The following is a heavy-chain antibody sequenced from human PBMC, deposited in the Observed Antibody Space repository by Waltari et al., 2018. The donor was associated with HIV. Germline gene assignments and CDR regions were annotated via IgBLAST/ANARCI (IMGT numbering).Heavy chain of an antibody. D-gene: IGHD7-27*01. CDR2: MYDSGST. Sequence: QVQLQESGPGLVKPSETLSLTGTVSGYSISSGYYWGWVRQPPGKGLDLIGSMYDSGSTYYNPSLKSRVTMSVDTSKNQFYLKLSSVTAADTAVYYCARRSGEYWYSDLWGRGTLVTVSS. J-gene: IGHJ2*01. CDR3: ARRSGEYWYSDL. CDR1: GYSISSGYY. V-gene: IGHV4-38-2*02.